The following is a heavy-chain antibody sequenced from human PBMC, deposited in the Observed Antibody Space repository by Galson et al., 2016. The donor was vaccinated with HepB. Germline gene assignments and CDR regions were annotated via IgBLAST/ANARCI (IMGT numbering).Heavy chain of an antibody. J-gene: IGHJ4*02. CDR2: ISNTGGT. V-gene: IGHV4-31*03. CDR3: ARGRGYTYGYGRYFDY. D-gene: IGHD5-18*01. CDR1: DGSIRSGGYY. Sequence: TLSLTCSVSDGSIRSGGYYGSWIRQHPGKGLEWLGYISNTGGTQYNPSLKSRVTISLDTSKNHFSLRLSSVTAADTAVYYCARGRGYTYGYGRYFDYWGQGTLVTVSS.